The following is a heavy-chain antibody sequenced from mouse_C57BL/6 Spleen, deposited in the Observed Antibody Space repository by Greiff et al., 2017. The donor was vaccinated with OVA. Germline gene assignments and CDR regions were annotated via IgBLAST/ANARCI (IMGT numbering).Heavy chain of an antibody. CDR3: ARTGDYFDV. D-gene: IGHD3-3*01. J-gene: IGHJ1*03. CDR1: GYTFTSYW. Sequence: QVQLQQSGAELVMPGASVKLSCKASGYTFTSYWMHWVKQRPGQGLEWIGEIDPSDSYTNYNQKFKGKSTLTVDKSPSTAYMQLSSLTSEDSAVYYCARTGDYFDVWGTGTTVTVSS. V-gene: IGHV1-69*01. CDR2: IDPSDSYT.